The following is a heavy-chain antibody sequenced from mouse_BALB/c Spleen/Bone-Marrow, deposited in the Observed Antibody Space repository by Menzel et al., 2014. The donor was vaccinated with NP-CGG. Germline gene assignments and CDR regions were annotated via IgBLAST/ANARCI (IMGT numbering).Heavy chain of an antibody. CDR2: ILPGSGST. V-gene: IGHV1-9*01. J-gene: IGHJ3*01. CDR3: AREVSY. Sequence: QVQLKQSGAELMKPGASVKISCKDTGYTFSSYWIEWVKERPGHGLEWIGEILPGSGSTNYNEKFKGKATFTADTSSNTAYMQLSSLTSEDSAVYYCAREVSYWGQGTLVTVSA. D-gene: IGHD6-2*01. CDR1: GYTFSSYW.